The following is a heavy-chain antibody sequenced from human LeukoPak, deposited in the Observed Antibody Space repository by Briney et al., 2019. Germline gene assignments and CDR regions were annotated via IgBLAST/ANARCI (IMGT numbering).Heavy chain of an antibody. CDR1: GYPFTRFA. CDR3: ARDSLPGQDPSFFDY. J-gene: IGHJ4*02. V-gene: IGHV7-4-1*02. Sequence: ASVKVSCKTSGYPFTRFAIIWVRQAPGQGLECLGWINTNTANPTYAQGFIGRFVFSLDTSVGTAFLQISNLKPEDTAIYYCARDSLPGQDPSFFDYWGQGTLVTVSS. CDR2: INTNTANP. D-gene: IGHD3-16*02.